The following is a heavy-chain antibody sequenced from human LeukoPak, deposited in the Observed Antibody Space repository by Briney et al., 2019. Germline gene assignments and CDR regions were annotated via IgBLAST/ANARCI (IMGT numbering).Heavy chain of an antibody. Sequence: KASQTLSLTCTVSGGSISSGDYYWSWIRQPPGKGLEWIGYLYHSGTTNYNPSLKSRVTISVDTSKNEFSLKLTSVTAADTAVYYCARLGYNDYVARYFDLWGRGTLVTVSS. V-gene: IGHV4-30-4*01. D-gene: IGHD5-24*01. CDR3: ARLGYNDYVARYFDL. CDR1: GGSISSGDYY. J-gene: IGHJ2*01. CDR2: LYHSGTT.